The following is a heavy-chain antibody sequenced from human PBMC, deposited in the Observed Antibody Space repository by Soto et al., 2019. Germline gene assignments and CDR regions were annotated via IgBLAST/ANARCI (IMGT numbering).Heavy chain of an antibody. D-gene: IGHD6-13*01. J-gene: IGHJ5*01. CDR3: ARHSGPYASSLFDS. CDR1: GGSISSTSYY. Sequence: QLQLQESGPGLVKPSATLSLICSVSGGSISSTSYYWGCIRQPTGKALEWIGSIYSSGSTYHTPSFKSRVPISGDTSKHQISLKVRTVTAAETAVYYCARHSGPYASSLFDSWGQGSLVTVAS. V-gene: IGHV4-39*01. CDR2: IYSSGST.